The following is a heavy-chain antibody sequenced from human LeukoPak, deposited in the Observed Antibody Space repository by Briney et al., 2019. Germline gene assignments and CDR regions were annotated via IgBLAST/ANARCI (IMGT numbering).Heavy chain of an antibody. J-gene: IGHJ4*02. Sequence: ASVKVSCKASGYTFTSYGISWVRQAPGQGLEWMGWNSAYNGNTNYAQKLQGRVTMTTDTSTSTAYMELRSLRSDDTAVYYCARSEDYYDSSGYTSLDYWGQGTLVTVSS. CDR3: ARSEDYYDSSGYTSLDY. V-gene: IGHV1-18*01. D-gene: IGHD3-22*01. CDR1: GYTFTSYG. CDR2: NSAYNGNT.